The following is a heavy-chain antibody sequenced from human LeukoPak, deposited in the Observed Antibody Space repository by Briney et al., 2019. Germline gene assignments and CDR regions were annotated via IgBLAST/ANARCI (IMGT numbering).Heavy chain of an antibody. J-gene: IGHJ4*02. CDR3: ARVLFTDYYDSSGYYPYYFDY. Sequence: PGGSLRLSCAASGFTFDDYGMSWVRQAPGKGLEWVSGINWNGGSTGYADSVKGRFTISREKAKNSLYLQMNSLRAEDTALYYCARVLFTDYYDSSGYYPYYFDYWGQGTLVTVSS. V-gene: IGHV3-20*04. D-gene: IGHD3-22*01. CDR2: INWNGGST. CDR1: GFTFDDYG.